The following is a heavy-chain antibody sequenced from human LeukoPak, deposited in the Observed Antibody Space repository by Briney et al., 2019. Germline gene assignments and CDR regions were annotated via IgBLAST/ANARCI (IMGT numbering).Heavy chain of an antibody. CDR2: IYYSGST. CDR1: GGSISSGDYY. CDR3: ARAGVVVPAAPGHWYFDL. J-gene: IGHJ2*01. Sequence: SETLSLTCTVSGGSISSGDYYWSWIRQPPGKGLEWIGYIYYSGSTNYNPSLKSRVTISVDTSKNQFSLKLSSVTAADTAVYYCARAGVVVPAAPGHWYFDLWGRGTLVTVSS. V-gene: IGHV4-61*08. D-gene: IGHD2-2*01.